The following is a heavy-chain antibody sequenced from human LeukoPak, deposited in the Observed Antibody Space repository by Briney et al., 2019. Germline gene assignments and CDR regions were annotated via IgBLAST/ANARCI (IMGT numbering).Heavy chain of an antibody. CDR2: IDPSSTYI. Sequence: GRSLRLSCAASGLSFGSYSMNWVRQAPGKGLEWVSAIDPSSTYIYYADSVKGRFTISRDNTENSLYLQMNSLRVEDTAVYYCARAPTVLVGYCSSSSCQADYWGQGTLVTVSS. V-gene: IGHV3-21*01. J-gene: IGHJ4*02. CDR1: GLSFGSYS. CDR3: ARAPTVLVGYCSSSSCQADY. D-gene: IGHD2-2*01.